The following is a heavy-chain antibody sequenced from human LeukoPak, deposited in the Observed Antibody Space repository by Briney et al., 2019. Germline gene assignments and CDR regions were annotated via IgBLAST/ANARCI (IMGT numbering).Heavy chain of an antibody. CDR2: VYYSGDT. D-gene: IGHD2-15*01. J-gene: IGHJ4*02. Sequence: SETLSLTCAVSGGSISSGGYSWSWIRQPPGKGLEWIGYVYYSGDTNYNPSLKSRATMSLDTSKNQVSLRLSSVTAADTAVYYCARHPFATPFDYWGRGTLLTVSS. CDR3: ARHPFATPFDY. V-gene: IGHV4-61*08. CDR1: GGSISSGGYS.